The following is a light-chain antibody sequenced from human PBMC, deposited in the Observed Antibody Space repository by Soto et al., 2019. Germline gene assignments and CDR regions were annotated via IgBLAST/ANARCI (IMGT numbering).Light chain of an antibody. CDR1: QSLLSSYGDTL. CDR3: MQYTHWPHT. V-gene: IGKV2-30*01. Sequence: DVVMTQSPPSLPVSLGQPASISCRSSQSLLSSYGDTLLDWFHQRPGQSPRRLVHAVSKRDSGVPDRVGGSGSDANFTLKISRVEAEDVGIYYCMQYTHWPHTFGGGTKVDIK. J-gene: IGKJ4*01. CDR2: AVS.